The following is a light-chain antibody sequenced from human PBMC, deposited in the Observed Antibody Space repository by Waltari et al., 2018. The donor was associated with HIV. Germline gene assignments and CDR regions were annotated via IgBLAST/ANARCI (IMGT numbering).Light chain of an antibody. V-gene: IGLV2-23*02. CDR2: EVS. J-gene: IGLJ3*02. CDR3: CSYAGSSTWV. CDR1: RRAL. Sequence: QSALTQPASVSGSPGQSITISCTGTRRALVSWYQQHPGKAPKVMIYEVSQRPSGVSNRFSGSKSGNTASLTISGLQAEDEADYYCCSYAGSSTWVFGGGTKLTVL.